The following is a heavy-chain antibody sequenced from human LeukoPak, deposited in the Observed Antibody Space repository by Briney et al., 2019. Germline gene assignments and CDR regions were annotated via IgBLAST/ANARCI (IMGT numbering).Heavy chain of an antibody. CDR2: ISAYNGNT. CDR3: AGGDYYDSSGYSYYFDY. V-gene: IGHV1-18*01. Sequence: ASVKVSCKASGGTFSSYAISWVRQAPGQGLEWMGGISAYNGNTNYAQKLQGRVTMTTDTSTSTAYMELRSLRSDDTAVYYCAGGDYYDSSGYSYYFDYWGQGTLVTVSS. J-gene: IGHJ4*02. D-gene: IGHD3-22*01. CDR1: GGTFSSYA.